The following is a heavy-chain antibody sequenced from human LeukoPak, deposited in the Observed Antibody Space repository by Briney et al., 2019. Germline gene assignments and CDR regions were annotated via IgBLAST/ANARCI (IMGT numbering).Heavy chain of an antibody. CDR1: GGSISNYD. V-gene: IGHV4-59*08. CDR3: ARGVGGYYDSSGYYDAFDI. J-gene: IGHJ3*02. Sequence: PSETLSLTCTVSGGSISNYDWSWIRQPPGKGLEWIGFISYSGSTNYNPSLKSRVTISVDTSKNQFSLKLSSVTAADTAVYNCARGVGGYYDSSGYYDAFDIWGRGTMVTVSS. D-gene: IGHD3-22*01. CDR2: ISYSGST.